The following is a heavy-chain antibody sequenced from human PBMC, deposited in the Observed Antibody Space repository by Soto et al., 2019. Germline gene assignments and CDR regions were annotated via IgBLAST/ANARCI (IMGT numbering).Heavy chain of an antibody. CDR2: ISDYNGNT. D-gene: IGHD3-22*01. CDR3: ARDRYYYDSSGYYLIDY. V-gene: IGHV1-18*01. CDR1: GYSFASSY. J-gene: IGHJ4*02. Sequence: ASVKVSCKASGYSFASSYMHWVRQAPGQRFEWMGGISDYNGNTNYAQNLQGRVTMTTDTSTRTAYMELRSLRSDDTAVYYCARDRYYYDSSGYYLIDYWGQGTLVTVSS.